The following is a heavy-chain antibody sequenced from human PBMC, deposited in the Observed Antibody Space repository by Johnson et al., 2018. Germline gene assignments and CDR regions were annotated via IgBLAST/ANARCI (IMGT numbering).Heavy chain of an antibody. J-gene: IGHJ3*02. D-gene: IGHD2-15*01. CDR1: GFIFSNYP. V-gene: IGHV3-30-3*01. CDR2: ISYNGSHQ. Sequence: QVQLQESGGGVVQPGRSLRLSCVASGFIFSNYPMHWVRQGPGKGLEWVALISYNGSHQDFADSVKGRFTISRDNSKNTLFLQMNSVRTEDTAVFYWARGPRVVVVPPKPDAFDIWGQGTMVTVSS. CDR3: ARGPRVVVVPPKPDAFDI.